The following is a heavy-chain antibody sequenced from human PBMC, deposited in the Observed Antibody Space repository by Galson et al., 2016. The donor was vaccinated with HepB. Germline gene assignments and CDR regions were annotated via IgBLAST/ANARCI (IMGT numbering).Heavy chain of an antibody. Sequence: SLRLSCAASGFTLSSYSMHWVRQAPGKGLEWVAVMSHDGSNKHYADSVKGRFSIFRDNSKNTVYLQMNSLRVEDTAVYYCAKGPQQLAPDYWGQGTLVTVSS. CDR2: MSHDGSNK. J-gene: IGHJ4*02. CDR3: AKGPQQLAPDY. D-gene: IGHD6-13*01. V-gene: IGHV3-30*18. CDR1: GFTLSSYS.